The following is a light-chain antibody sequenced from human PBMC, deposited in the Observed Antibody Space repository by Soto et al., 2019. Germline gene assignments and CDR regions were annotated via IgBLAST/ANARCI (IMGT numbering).Light chain of an antibody. V-gene: IGKV1-17*01. J-gene: IGKJ1*01. Sequence: DIPMTQSPSSLSASVGDGVTVTCRASQDIRNDLGWYQQKPGKAPKRLIYAASSLQSGVPSRFSGSGSETEFTLTISSLQPEDSATYYCLQNHSLPPTFSQGTKVEIK. CDR1: QDIRND. CDR2: AAS. CDR3: LQNHSLPPT.